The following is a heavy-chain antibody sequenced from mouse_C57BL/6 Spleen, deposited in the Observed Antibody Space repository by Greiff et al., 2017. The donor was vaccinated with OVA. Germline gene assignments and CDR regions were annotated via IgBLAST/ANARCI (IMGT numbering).Heavy chain of an antibody. CDR2: INPGSGGT. CDR1: GYAFTNYL. J-gene: IGHJ4*01. CDR3: ARSEGYGSSLDY. V-gene: IGHV1-54*01. Sequence: QVQLQQSGAELVRPGPSVKVSCKASGYAFTNYLIEWVKQRPGQGLEWIGVINPGSGGTNYNEKFKGKATLTADKSSSTAYMQLSSLTSEDSAVYFCARSEGYGSSLDYWGQGTSVTVSS. D-gene: IGHD1-1*01.